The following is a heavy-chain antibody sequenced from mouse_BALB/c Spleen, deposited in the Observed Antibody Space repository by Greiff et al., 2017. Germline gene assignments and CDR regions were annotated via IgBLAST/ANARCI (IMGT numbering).Heavy chain of an antibody. CDR3: TRLRGSSPYWYFDV. J-gene: IGHJ1*01. CDR1: GFTFSSYT. V-gene: IGHV5-6-4*01. Sequence: EVKLQESGGGLVKPGGSLKLSCAASGFTFSSYTMSWVRQTPEKRLEWVATISSGGSYTYYPDSVKGRFTISRDNAKNTLYLQMSSLKSEDTAMYYCTRLRGSSPYWYFDVWGAGTTVTVSS. CDR2: ISSGGSYT. D-gene: IGHD1-1*01.